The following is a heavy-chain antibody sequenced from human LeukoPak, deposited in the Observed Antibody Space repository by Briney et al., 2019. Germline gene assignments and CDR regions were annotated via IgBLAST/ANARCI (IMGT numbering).Heavy chain of an antibody. Sequence: SETLSLTCAVSGGSISSGGYSWSWIRQPPGKGLEWIGYIYHSGSTYYNPSLKSRVPISVDRSKNQFSLKLSSVTAADTAVYYCARVYGGNPYNWFDPWGQGTLVTVSS. CDR1: GGSISSGGYS. V-gene: IGHV4-30-2*01. J-gene: IGHJ5*02. D-gene: IGHD4-23*01. CDR2: IYHSGST. CDR3: ARVYGGNPYNWFDP.